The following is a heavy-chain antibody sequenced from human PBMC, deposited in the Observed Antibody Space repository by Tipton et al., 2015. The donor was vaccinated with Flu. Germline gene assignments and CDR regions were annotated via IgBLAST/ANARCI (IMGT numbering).Heavy chain of an antibody. CDR2: IHRGGSP. V-gene: IGHV4-38-2*02. CDR3: ARDHEWRNWYFDL. CDR1: ADSLGSSYF. Sequence: TLSLTFSVSADSLGSSYFWGWIRQPPGKGLEWIGNIHRGGSPYYNPSLRSRVTLSVDTSKNQFHLRLSSVTAADTAVYYCARDHEWRNWYFDLWGRGTLVTVSS. D-gene: IGHD3-3*01. J-gene: IGHJ2*01.